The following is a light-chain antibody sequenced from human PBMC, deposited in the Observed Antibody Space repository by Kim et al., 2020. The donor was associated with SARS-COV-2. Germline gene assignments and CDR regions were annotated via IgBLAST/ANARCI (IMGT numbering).Light chain of an antibody. CDR3: KQYNNWPYT. J-gene: IGKJ2*01. CDR2: VAS. V-gene: IGKV3-15*01. CDR1: QSVKNN. Sequence: ETVMTQSPVTLSVSPGESATLSCRASQSVKNNLAWYQQKPGQAPRLLLSVASTRATGIPARFSGSGSGTEFTLTITSLQSEDFAVYYCKQYNNWPYTFGQGTKLEI.